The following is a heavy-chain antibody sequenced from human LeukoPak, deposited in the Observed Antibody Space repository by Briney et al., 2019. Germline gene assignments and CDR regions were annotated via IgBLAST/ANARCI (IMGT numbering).Heavy chain of an antibody. J-gene: IGHJ3*02. CDR1: GYTFTSYG. D-gene: IGHD3-3*01. CDR3: ARERDVLRFLEWPLSDAFDI. Sequence: ASVKVSCKASGYTFTSYGISWVRQAPGQGLEWMGWISAYNGNTNYAQKLQGRVTMTTDTSTSTAYMELRSLRSDDTAVYYCARERDVLRFLEWPLSDAFDIWGQGTMVTVSS. CDR2: ISAYNGNT. V-gene: IGHV1-18*01.